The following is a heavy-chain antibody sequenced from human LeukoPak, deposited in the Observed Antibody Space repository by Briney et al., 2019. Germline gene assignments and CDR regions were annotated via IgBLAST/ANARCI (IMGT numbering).Heavy chain of an antibody. CDR1: GFTFRTSG. D-gene: IGHD3-10*01. CDR3: AKDHAGSGRAFEY. J-gene: IGHJ4*02. CDR2: MSSDGINT. V-gene: IGHV3-30*04. Sequence: PGGSLRLSCATSGFTFRTSGVHWVRQAPGKGREWVALMSSDGINTYYADSVKGRFTVSRDSSKDILYLQMNSLRADDTAIYYCAKDHAGSGRAFEYWGQGTLVTVSS.